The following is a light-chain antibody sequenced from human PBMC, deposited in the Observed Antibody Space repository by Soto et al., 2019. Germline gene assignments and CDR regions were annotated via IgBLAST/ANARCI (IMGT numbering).Light chain of an antibody. J-gene: IGKJ1*01. CDR3: QHYNNWPPWT. Sequence: EIVMTQSPVTLSVSPGERATLSCRASQSIINNLAWYQQKPGQAPRLLIYGASTRATGIPGRFSGSGSGTEFTLSISSLQSEDFAVYYCQHYNNWPPWTFGQGTKVEIK. V-gene: IGKV3-15*01. CDR2: GAS. CDR1: QSIINN.